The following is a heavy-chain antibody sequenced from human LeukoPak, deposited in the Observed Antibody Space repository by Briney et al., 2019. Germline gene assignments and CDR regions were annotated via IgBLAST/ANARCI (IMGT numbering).Heavy chain of an antibody. Sequence: SETLSLTCTVSGGSISSSSYYWGWIRQPPGKGLEWTGSIYYSGSTYYTPSLKSRVTISVDTSKNQFSLKLSSVTAADTAVYYCARRAIVGATNPRGAFDIWGQGTMVTVSS. V-gene: IGHV4-39*01. CDR3: ARRAIVGATNPRGAFDI. D-gene: IGHD1-26*01. J-gene: IGHJ3*02. CDR1: GGSISSSSYY. CDR2: IYYSGST.